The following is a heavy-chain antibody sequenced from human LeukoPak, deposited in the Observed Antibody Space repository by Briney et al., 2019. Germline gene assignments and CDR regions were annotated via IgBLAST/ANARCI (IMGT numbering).Heavy chain of an antibody. CDR2: IDPSDSET. Sequence: GASLQISCQASGSSFTSYWIGWVRQLPGKGLEWMGIIDPSDSETRYTPSFQGQVTISVDKSLTTANLQWNSLKASDTAMYYCARQTAMGRSGDYWGQGTLVTVSS. J-gene: IGHJ4*02. D-gene: IGHD5-18*01. V-gene: IGHV5-51*01. CDR3: ARQTAMGRSGDY. CDR1: GSSFTSYW.